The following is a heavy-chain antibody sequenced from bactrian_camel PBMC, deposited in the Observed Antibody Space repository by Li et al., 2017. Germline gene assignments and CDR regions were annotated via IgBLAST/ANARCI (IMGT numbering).Heavy chain of an antibody. CDR1: GFTFNSYY. CDR3: STARSGAGGYARDLDFGF. Sequence: HVQLVESGGGLVQPGGSLRLSCVASGFTFNSYYMSWVRQAPGKGPEWVSSISSDGTKDGINTYYADSVKGRFTISRDNAKNTVYLQMNSLKSEDTALYYCSTARSGAGGYARDLDFGFWGQGTQVTVS. D-gene: IGHD2*01. CDR2: ISSDGTKDGINT. V-gene: IGHV3-2*01. J-gene: IGHJ6*01.